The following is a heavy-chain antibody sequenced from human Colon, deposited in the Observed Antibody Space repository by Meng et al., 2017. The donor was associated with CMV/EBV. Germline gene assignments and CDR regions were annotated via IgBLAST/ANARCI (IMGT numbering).Heavy chain of an antibody. D-gene: IGHD2-2*01. CDR3: ASLLVVPASNYDY. CDR2: IKRQKDGEKT. Sequence: SGFSFSNAWMSWVSQAPGKGLEWVGRIKRQKDGEKTDYAAPVKGRFTISRHDSKNTVYLEMNTLRAEDTAVYYCASLLVVPASNYDYWGQGTLVTVSS. V-gene: IGHV3-15*01. J-gene: IGHJ4*02. CDR1: GFSFSNAW.